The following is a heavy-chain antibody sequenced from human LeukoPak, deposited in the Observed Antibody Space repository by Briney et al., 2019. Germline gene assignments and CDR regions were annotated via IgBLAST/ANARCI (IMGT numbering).Heavy chain of an antibody. J-gene: IGHJ2*01. CDR2: IKHDGSEK. CDR1: GFTLSTNA. CDR3: ARVRGVSLSVWYFDL. D-gene: IGHD3-10*01. V-gene: IGHV3-7*01. Sequence: PGGSLRLSCLTSGFTLSTNAMSWVRQAPGKGLEWVASIKHDGSEKYYVDSVRGRFTISRDNTMNSLYLQMDSLRAEDTAVYYCARVRGVSLSVWYFDLWGRGTLVTVSS.